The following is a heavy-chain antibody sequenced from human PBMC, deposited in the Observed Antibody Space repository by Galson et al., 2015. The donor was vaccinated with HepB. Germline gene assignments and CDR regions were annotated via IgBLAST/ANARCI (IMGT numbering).Heavy chain of an antibody. Sequence: SLRLSCAASGFTVSSNSMNWARQAPGKGLEWVSLIYSGGNTDYADSVKGRFTISRDNSKNTLFLQMNSVRVDDTAVYYCARRHTYGLDWGQGTLVTVSS. J-gene: IGHJ4*02. CDR3: ARRHTYGLD. CDR1: GFTVSSNS. V-gene: IGHV3-53*01. CDR2: IYSGGNT. D-gene: IGHD5-18*01.